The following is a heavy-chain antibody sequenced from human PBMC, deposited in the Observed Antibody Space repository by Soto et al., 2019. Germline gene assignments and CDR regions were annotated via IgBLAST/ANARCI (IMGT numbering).Heavy chain of an antibody. CDR2: ISDSSNNI. CDR1: GFTFISYS. D-gene: IGHD1-26*01. J-gene: IGHJ6*02. V-gene: IGHV3-21*01. CDR3: ARESVGARRYYGMDV. Sequence: EVQLAESGGGMVKPGGSLRLSCAASGFTFISYSMNWVRQAPGKGLEWVSSISDSSNNIYYADSVKGRFTIARDNAKNSLFLQMNGLRAEDTAVYYCARESVGARRYYGMDVWGRGTTVTVSS.